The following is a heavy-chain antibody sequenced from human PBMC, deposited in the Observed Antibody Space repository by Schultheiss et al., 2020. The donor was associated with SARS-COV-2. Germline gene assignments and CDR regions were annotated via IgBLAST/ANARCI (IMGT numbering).Heavy chain of an antibody. CDR2: IYPADSDT. J-gene: IGHJ1*01. Sequence: GGSLRLSCKGSGYSFISHWIGWVRQMPGKGLEWMGVIYPADSDTRYTPSFEGQVTISVDKSTNTAYLQWDSLKASDTAMYYCARVLDYAGTTLFLQYWGQGTLVTVSS. V-gene: IGHV5-51*01. D-gene: IGHD4-23*01. CDR3: ARVLDYAGTTLFLQY. CDR1: GYSFISHW.